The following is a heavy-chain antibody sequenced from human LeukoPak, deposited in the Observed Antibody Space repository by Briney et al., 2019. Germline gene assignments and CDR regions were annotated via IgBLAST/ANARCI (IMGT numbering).Heavy chain of an antibody. J-gene: IGHJ5*02. CDR1: GGSFSSYY. CDR2: IYYSGST. Sequence: SETLSLTCAVYGGSFSSYYWSWIRQPPGKGLEWIGYIYYSGSTNYNPSLKSRVTISVDTSKNQFSLKLSSVTAADTAVYYCARAMVRGVKFDPWGQGTLVTVSS. D-gene: IGHD3-10*01. V-gene: IGHV4-59*01. CDR3: ARAMVRGVKFDP.